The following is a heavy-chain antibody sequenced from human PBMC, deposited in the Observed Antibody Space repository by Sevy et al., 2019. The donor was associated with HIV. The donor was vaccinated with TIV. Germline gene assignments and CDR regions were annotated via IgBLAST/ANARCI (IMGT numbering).Heavy chain of an antibody. J-gene: IGHJ4*02. V-gene: IGHV3-23*01. CDR2: ISGSTIDT. Sequence: GGSLRLSCAASGFTFGNYAMNWVRQAPGKGLEWVSSISGSTIDTSYADSVKGRFTISRDNSQNTLYLEMNSLRAEDTDVYYCAKDRTYSLSSYYLDYWGQGTLVTVSS. CDR3: AKDRTYSLSSYYLDY. D-gene: IGHD6-6*01. CDR1: GFTFGNYA.